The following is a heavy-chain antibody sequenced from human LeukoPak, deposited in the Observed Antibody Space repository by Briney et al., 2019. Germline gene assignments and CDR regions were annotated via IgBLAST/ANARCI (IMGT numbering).Heavy chain of an antibody. Sequence: SETLSLTCTVSGGSTSSSTYYWDWIRQPPGKGLEWIGNIYYSGSTYYNPSLKSRVTISVDTSKNQFSLKLSSVTAADTAVYYCARLGGDFGYWGQGTLVTVSS. CDR3: ARLGGDFGY. V-gene: IGHV4-39*01. CDR2: IYYSGST. D-gene: IGHD4-17*01. CDR1: GGSTSSSTYY. J-gene: IGHJ4*02.